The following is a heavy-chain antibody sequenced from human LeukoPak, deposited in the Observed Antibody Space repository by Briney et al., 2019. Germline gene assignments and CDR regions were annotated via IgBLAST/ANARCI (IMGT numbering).Heavy chain of an antibody. CDR3: AREVAAAGPVREDY. CDR1: GFTFSSYG. D-gene: IGHD6-13*01. V-gene: IGHV3-30*02. J-gene: IGHJ4*02. CDR2: IRYDGSNK. Sequence: GGSLRLSCAASGFTFSSYGMHWARQAPGKGLGWVAFIRYDGSNKYYADSVKGRFTISRDNSKNTLYLQMNSLRAEDTAVYYCAREVAAAGPVREDYWGQGALVTVSS.